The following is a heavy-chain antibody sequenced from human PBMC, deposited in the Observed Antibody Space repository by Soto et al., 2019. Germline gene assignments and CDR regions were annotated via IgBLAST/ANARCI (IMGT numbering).Heavy chain of an antibody. V-gene: IGHV3-21*01. CDR1: GFTFSSYS. Sequence: GGSLRLSCAASGFTFSSYSMNWVLQAPGKGLEWVSSISSSSSYIYYADSVKGRFTISRDNAKNSLYLQMNSLRAEDTAVYYCASPYYDYVWGSSPVDVWGQGTTVTVSS. CDR3: ASPYYDYVWGSSPVDV. CDR2: ISSSSSYI. D-gene: IGHD3-16*01. J-gene: IGHJ6*02.